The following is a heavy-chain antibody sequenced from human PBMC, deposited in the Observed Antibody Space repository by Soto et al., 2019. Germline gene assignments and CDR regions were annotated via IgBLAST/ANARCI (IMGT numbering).Heavy chain of an antibody. V-gene: IGHV3-21*01. CDR3: ARDLKRSSIVPGAISHYYYGMDV. Sequence: EVQLVESGGGLVKPGGSLRLSCAASGFTFSSYSMNWVRQAPGKGLEWVSFIGSSSSYIYYADSVKGRFTMSRDNAKNSRYLKMNSLSAEDMAVYFCARDLKRSSIVPGAISHYYYGMDVWGQGTTVTVSS. CDR2: IGSSSSYI. D-gene: IGHD2-2*02. CDR1: GFTFSSYS. J-gene: IGHJ6*02.